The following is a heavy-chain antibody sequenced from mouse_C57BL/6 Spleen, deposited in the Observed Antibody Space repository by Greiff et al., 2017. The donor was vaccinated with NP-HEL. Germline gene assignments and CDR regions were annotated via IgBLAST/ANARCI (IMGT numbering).Heavy chain of an antibody. Sequence: DVKLVESGGGLVKPGGSLKLSCAASGFTFSSYAMSWVRQTPEKRLEWVATISDGGSYTYYPDNVKGRFTISRDNAKNNLYLQMSHLKSEDTAMYYCARDRAILLRMDAMDYWGQGTSVTVSS. V-gene: IGHV5-4*01. J-gene: IGHJ4*01. D-gene: IGHD1-1*01. CDR2: ISDGGSYT. CDR1: GFTFSSYA. CDR3: ARDRAILLRMDAMDY.